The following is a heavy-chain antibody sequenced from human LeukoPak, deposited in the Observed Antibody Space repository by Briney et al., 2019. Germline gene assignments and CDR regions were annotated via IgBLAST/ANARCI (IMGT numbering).Heavy chain of an antibody. J-gene: IGHJ6*02. CDR2: IYYSGST. Sequence: SETLSLTCTVSGGSISSGDYYWSWIRQPPGKGLEWIGYIYYSGSTYYNPSLKSRVTISVDTSKNQFSLKLGSVTAADTAVYYCARDRYCSSTSCQYYYYYYGMDVWGQGTTVTVSS. CDR3: ARDRYCSSTSCQYYYYYYGMDV. CDR1: GGSISSGDYY. D-gene: IGHD2-2*01. V-gene: IGHV4-30-4*01.